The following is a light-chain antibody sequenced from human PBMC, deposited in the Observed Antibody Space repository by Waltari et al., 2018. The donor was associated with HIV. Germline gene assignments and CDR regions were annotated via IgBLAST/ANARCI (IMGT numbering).Light chain of an antibody. CDR1: SSDIEPYNY. CDR3: SSFTITSTVI. Sequence: QSALTQPASVSGSPGQSISISCTGTSSDIEPYNYVYWYQQHAGKAPKLLIYQVSHRPSGVSDRFSGSKSGSTASLTISGLQANDEAHYYCSSFTITSTVIFGGGTRLTVL. J-gene: IGLJ2*01. V-gene: IGLV2-14*03. CDR2: QVS.